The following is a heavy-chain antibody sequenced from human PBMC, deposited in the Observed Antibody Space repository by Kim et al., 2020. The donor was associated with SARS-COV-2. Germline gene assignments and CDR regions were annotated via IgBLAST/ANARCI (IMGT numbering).Heavy chain of an antibody. CDR1: GYSFTGFY. Sequence: ASVKVSCKASGYSFTGFYMHWVRQAPGQGLEWVGRINPNSGARDYAQNFQGRVTLTSDTSINTAYMELSSLRSDDTAIYFCARGIYGSGNDHWGQGTLVT. V-gene: IGHV1-2*06. J-gene: IGHJ4*02. D-gene: IGHD3-10*01. CDR3: ARGIYGSGNDH. CDR2: INPNSGAR.